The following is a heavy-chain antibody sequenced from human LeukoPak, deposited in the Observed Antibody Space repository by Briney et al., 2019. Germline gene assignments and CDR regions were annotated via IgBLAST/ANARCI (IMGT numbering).Heavy chain of an antibody. CDR2: IILMFGTT. Sequence: SVKVSCKASGGTFRSAAMSWVRQAPGQGLEWVGHIILMFGTTTYAQKFQGRVTISADESTTTVYMELSSLTSDDTAIYYCTRDEYKWSATFNYWGQGTQVIVSS. CDR3: TRDEYKWSATFNY. V-gene: IGHV1-69*01. J-gene: IGHJ4*02. CDR1: GGTFRSAA. D-gene: IGHD2-8*01.